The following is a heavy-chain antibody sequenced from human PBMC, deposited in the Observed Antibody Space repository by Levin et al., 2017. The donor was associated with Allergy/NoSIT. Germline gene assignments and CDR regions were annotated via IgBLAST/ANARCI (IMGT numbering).Heavy chain of an antibody. J-gene: IGHJ1*01. CDR2: IRSETDGGTA. D-gene: IGHD6-19*01. V-gene: IGHV3-15*01. CDR3: TTVPGPYSSGPH. Sequence: PGGSLTLSCAASGFTFSAPWMTWVRQAPGKGLEWVGRIRSETDGGTADYAAPVKGRFTISRDDSKNMLYLHMNSLTTEDTAVYFCTTVPGPYSSGPHWGQGTLVTVSS. CDR1: GFTFSAPW.